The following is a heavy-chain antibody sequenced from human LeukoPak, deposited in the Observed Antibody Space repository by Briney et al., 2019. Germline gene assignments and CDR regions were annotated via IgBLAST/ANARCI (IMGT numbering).Heavy chain of an antibody. J-gene: IGHJ5*02. CDR2: MNPNSGNT. CDR3: ARGQGFIVVVPAAISYNWFDP. D-gene: IGHD2-2*01. CDR1: GYTFTSYD. Sequence: ASVKVSCKASGYTFTSYDINWVRQATGQGLEWMGWMNPNSGNTGYAQKFQGRVTMTRNTSISTAYMELSSLRSEDTAVYYCARGQGFIVVVPAAISYNWFDPWGQGTLVTVSS. V-gene: IGHV1-8*01.